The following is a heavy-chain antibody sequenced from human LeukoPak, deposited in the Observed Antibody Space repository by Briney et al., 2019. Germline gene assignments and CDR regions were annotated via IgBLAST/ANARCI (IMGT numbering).Heavy chain of an antibody. CDR1: GYTFTSYG. D-gene: IGHD6-13*01. Sequence: ASVKVSCKASGYTFTSYGISWVRQAPGQGLEWMGWISAYNGNTNYAQKVQGRVTLTTDTSTSTAYMELRSLRSDDTAVYYCARQSYRVAAAGDDALDFWGQGTMVTVSS. CDR3: ARQSYRVAAAGDDALDF. CDR2: ISAYNGNT. V-gene: IGHV1-18*01. J-gene: IGHJ3*01.